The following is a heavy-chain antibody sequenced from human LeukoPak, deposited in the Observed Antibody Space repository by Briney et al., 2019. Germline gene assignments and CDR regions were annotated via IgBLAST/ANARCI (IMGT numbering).Heavy chain of an antibody. V-gene: IGHV4-4*07. D-gene: IGHD5-24*01. CDR3: AREIGDGDTNWFDP. Sequence: SGTLSLTCSVSGDSISGYYWSWIRQPAGKGLEWIGRIYTSGSTNYNPSLKSRVTISVDTSKNQFSLKLNAVTAADTAVYYCAREIGDGDTNWFDPWGREPWSPSLQ. J-gene: IGHJ5*02. CDR2: IYTSGST. CDR1: GDSISGYY.